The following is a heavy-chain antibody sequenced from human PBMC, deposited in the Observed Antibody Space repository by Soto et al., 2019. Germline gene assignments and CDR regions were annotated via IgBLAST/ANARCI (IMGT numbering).Heavy chain of an antibody. CDR3: ARHWYSSGWSTFDY. D-gene: IGHD6-19*01. V-gene: IGHV4-59*08. J-gene: IGHJ4*02. CDR2: IYYSGST. Sequence: SETLSLTCTVSGGSISSYYWSWIRQPPGKGLEWIGYIYYSGSTNYNPSLKSRVTISVDTSKNQFSLKLSSVTAADTAVYYCARHWYSSGWSTFDYWGQGTLVTVSS. CDR1: GGSISSYY.